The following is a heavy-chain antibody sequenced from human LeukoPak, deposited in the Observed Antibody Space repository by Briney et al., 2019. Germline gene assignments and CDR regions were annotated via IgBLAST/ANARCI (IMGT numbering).Heavy chain of an antibody. CDR3: AKRGYSYGELGY. Sequence: GGSVRLSCAASGFAFDDYAMHWVRQAPGKGLEWVSGISWNSGSIGYADSVKGRFTISRDNAKNSLYLQMNSLRAEDTALYYCAKRGYSYGELGYWGQGTLVTVSS. CDR2: ISWNSGSI. CDR1: GFAFDDYA. D-gene: IGHD5-18*01. J-gene: IGHJ4*02. V-gene: IGHV3-9*01.